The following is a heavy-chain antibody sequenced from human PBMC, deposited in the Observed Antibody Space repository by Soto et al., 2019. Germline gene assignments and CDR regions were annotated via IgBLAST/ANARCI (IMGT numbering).Heavy chain of an antibody. V-gene: IGHV1-69*02. CDR3: AREDTAMERTMIVGFGY. CDR2: IIPILGIA. J-gene: IGHJ4*02. CDR1: GGTFSSYT. Sequence: QVQLVQSGAEVKKPGSSVKVSCKASGGTFSSYTISWVRQAPGQGLEWMGRIIPILGIANYAQKFQGRVTITADKSTSTAYMELSSLRSEDTAVYYCAREDTAMERTMIVGFGYWGQGTLVTVSS. D-gene: IGHD5-18*01.